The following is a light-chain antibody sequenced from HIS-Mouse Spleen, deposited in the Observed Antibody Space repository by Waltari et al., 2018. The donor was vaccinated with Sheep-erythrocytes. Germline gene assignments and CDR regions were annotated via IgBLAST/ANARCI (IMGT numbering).Light chain of an antibody. J-gene: IGLJ2*01. CDR1: SSNIGAGYD. Sequence: QSVLTQPPSVSGAPGQRVTISCTGSSSNIGAGYDVHWYQQLPGTAPKLLIYGTSTRPSGVPDRFSGSKSDTSASLAITGLQAEDEADYYCQSYDSSLSGVVFGGGTKLTVL. CDR2: GTS. CDR3: QSYDSSLSGVV. V-gene: IGLV1-40*01.